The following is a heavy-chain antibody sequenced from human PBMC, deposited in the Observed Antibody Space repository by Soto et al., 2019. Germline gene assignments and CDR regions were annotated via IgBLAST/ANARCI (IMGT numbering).Heavy chain of an antibody. V-gene: IGHV1-69*02. Sequence: SVKVSCKASGGTFSSYTISLVRQAPGQGLEWMGRIIPILGITNYAQKFQGRVTITADKSTSTAYMELSSLRSEDTAVYYCARGLTYYDFWSGYSASMDVWGKGTTVTVSS. J-gene: IGHJ6*03. D-gene: IGHD3-3*01. CDR3: ARGLTYYDFWSGYSASMDV. CDR1: GGTFSSYT. CDR2: IIPILGIT.